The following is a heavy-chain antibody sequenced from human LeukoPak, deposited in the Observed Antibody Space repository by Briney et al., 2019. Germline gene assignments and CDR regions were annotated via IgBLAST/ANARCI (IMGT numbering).Heavy chain of an antibody. CDR2: INHSGST. D-gene: IGHD3-9*01. CDR3: ARGLYFDWLLHPASSFDY. CDR1: GGSFSDYY. J-gene: IGHJ4*02. Sequence: SETLSLTCAVYGGSFSDYYWSWIRQPPGKGLEWIGEINHSGSTNYNPSLKSRVTISVDTSKNQFSLKLSAVTAADTAVYYCARGLYFDWLLHPASSFDYWGQGTLVTVSS. V-gene: IGHV4-34*01.